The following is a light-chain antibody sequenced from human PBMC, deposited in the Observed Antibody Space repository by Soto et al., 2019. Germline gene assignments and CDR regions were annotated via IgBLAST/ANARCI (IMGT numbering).Light chain of an antibody. Sequence: QSVLTQPPSVSGAPGQRVTISCTGSSSNIGAGYDVHWYQQLPGTAPKLLIYGNSNRPSGVPDRFSGSKSGTSASLAITGLQAEDDAAYYCQSYYSSLSGSVFGSGTKLTVL. V-gene: IGLV1-40*01. CDR2: GNS. J-gene: IGLJ2*01. CDR1: SSNIGAGYD. CDR3: QSYYSSLSGSV.